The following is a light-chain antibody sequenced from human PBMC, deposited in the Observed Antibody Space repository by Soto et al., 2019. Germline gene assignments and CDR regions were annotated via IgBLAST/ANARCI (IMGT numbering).Light chain of an antibody. CDR2: GAS. J-gene: IGKJ3*01. Sequence: EIVLTQSPGTLSLSPGERATLSCRASQSVSSSYLAWYQQKPGQAPRLLIYGASSRATGIPDRFSGSGSGTDFTLTISRLEPEDFAVYYCQQYGSSPRVKRFTFGPGTKVDIK. CDR3: QQYGSSPRVKRFT. CDR1: QSVSSSY. V-gene: IGKV3-20*01.